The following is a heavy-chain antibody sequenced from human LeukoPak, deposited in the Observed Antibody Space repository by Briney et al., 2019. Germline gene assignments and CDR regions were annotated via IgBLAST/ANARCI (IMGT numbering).Heavy chain of an antibody. CDR1: GGSISSSSYY. CDR2: IYYSGST. V-gene: IGHV4-39*01. Sequence: SETLSLTCTVSGGSISSSSYYWGWIRQPPGKGLEWIGSIYYSGSTYYNPSLKSRVTISVDTSKNQFSLKLSSVTAADTAVYYCAIRDYVWGSYLYWGQGTLVTVSS. D-gene: IGHD3-16*02. J-gene: IGHJ4*02. CDR3: AIRDYVWGSYLY.